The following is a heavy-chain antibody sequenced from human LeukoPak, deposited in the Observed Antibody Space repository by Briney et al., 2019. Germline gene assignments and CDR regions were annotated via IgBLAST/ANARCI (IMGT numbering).Heavy chain of an antibody. Sequence: GGSLRLFCAASGFTFSTHWMVWVRRAPGKGLLWVSRIDPDGSSTTYADSVKGRFTNSRDNARSTLYLQMNSLRAEDTAVYYCATIVQGAFEIWGLGTMVTVSS. CDR2: IDPDGSST. D-gene: IGHD5-24*01. V-gene: IGHV3-74*03. CDR1: GFTFSTHW. J-gene: IGHJ3*02. CDR3: ATIVQGAFEI.